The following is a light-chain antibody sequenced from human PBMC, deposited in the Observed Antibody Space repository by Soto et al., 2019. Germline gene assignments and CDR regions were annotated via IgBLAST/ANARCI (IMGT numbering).Light chain of an antibody. Sequence: ETVLTQSPANLCLSPGERATVSCRASQSVSNYLAWYQQKPGQAPRLLIYDASNRATGIPARFSGSGSGTEFTLTISSLQSEDFGVYYCQQYNNWPLTFGGGTKVDIK. CDR3: QQYNNWPLT. CDR2: DAS. V-gene: IGKV3D-15*01. CDR1: QSVSNY. J-gene: IGKJ4*01.